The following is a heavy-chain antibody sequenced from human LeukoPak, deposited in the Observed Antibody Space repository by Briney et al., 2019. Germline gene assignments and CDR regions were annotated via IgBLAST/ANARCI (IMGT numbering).Heavy chain of an antibody. Sequence: GGSLRLSCTASGFTFGDYAMSWVRQAPGKGLEWVGFIRSKAYGGTTEYAASVKGRFTISRDDSKSIAYLQMNSLKTEDTAVYYCTREDDFWSGYYLHYYYMDVWGKGTTVTVFS. CDR1: GFTFGDYA. CDR3: TREDDFWSGYYLHYYYMDV. V-gene: IGHV3-49*04. J-gene: IGHJ6*03. CDR2: IRSKAYGGTT. D-gene: IGHD3-3*01.